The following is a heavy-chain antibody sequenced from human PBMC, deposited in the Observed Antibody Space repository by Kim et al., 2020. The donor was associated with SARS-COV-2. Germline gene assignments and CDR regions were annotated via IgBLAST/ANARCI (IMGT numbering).Heavy chain of an antibody. CDR2: TGGNT. CDR3: ASLKGGY. Sequence: TGGNTYSADSVKGRFTISRDNSKNTLYLQMNGLRAEDTAVYYCASLKGGYWGQGTLVTVSS. J-gene: IGHJ4*02. V-gene: IGHV3-23*01.